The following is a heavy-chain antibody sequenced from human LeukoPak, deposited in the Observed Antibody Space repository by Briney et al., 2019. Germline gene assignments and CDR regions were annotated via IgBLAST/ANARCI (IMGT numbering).Heavy chain of an antibody. CDR2: IYHSGST. J-gene: IGHJ4*02. Sequence: PSETLSLTCAVSGYSISSGYYWGWIRQPPGKGVECIGIIYHSGSTFYNPSLKSRVTISVDTSKNQFSLRLTSVTAADTAGYYCARHEAEMATILGGYWGQGTLVTVSS. V-gene: IGHV4-38-2*01. CDR1: GYSISSGYY. D-gene: IGHD5-24*01. CDR3: ARHEAEMATILGGY.